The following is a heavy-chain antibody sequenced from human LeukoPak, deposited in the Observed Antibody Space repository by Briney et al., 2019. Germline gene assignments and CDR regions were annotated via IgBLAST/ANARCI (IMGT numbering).Heavy chain of an antibody. CDR1: GGSISSYY. V-gene: IGHV4-4*09. CDR3: ARHRPDGYTTWFDP. Sequence: SETLSLTCTVSGGSISSYYWSWIRQPPGQGLEWIGYIYTSGSTNCNPSLKSRVTISVDTSKNQFSLKLSSVTAADTAVYYCARHRPDGYTTWFDPWGQGTLVTVSS. D-gene: IGHD5-24*01. J-gene: IGHJ5*02. CDR2: IYTSGST.